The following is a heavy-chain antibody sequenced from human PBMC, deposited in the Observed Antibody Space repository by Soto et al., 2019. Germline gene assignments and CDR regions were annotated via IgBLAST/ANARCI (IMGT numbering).Heavy chain of an antibody. CDR2: IIPMFGTA. J-gene: IGHJ4*02. Sequence: QVQLVRSGAEVKKPESSVKVSCKAPGGTFSTYAISWVRQAPGQGLEWMGGIIPMFGTANYAQRFQDRVTITADESTNTVYMGLSSLRSEDTAVYFCASGIQLWLRRINNGYSGWGQGTLVTVSS. V-gene: IGHV1-69*12. CDR3: ASGIQLWLRRINNGYSG. D-gene: IGHD5-18*01. CDR1: GGTFSTYA.